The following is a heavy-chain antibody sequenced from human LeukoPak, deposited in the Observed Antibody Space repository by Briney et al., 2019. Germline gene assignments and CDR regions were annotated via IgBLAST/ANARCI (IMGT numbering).Heavy chain of an antibody. CDR3: ARARIVVVPAATD. V-gene: IGHV1-2*02. J-gene: IGHJ4*02. CDR2: INPNSGGT. CDR1: GYTFTGYY. Sequence: ASVKVSCKASGYTFTGYYMHWVRQAPGQGLEWIGWINPNSGGTNYAQKFQGRVTMTRDMSISTAYMELSRLRSDDTAVYYCARARIVVVPAATDWGQGTLVTVSS. D-gene: IGHD2-2*01.